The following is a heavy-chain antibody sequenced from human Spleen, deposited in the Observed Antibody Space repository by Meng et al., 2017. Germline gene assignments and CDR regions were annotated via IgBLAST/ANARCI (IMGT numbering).Heavy chain of an antibody. CDR1: GYSISSGYY. CDR2: IYTSGST. D-gene: IGHD5-12*01. J-gene: IGHJ4*02. Sequence: SETLSLTCTVSGYSISSGYYWSWIRQPAGKGLEWIGRIYTSGSTNYNPSLKSRVTISIDTSKNQFSLKLSSVTAADTAVYYCARDRGAYSGYDWDFDLWGQGTLVTVSS. CDR3: ARDRGAYSGYDWDFDL. V-gene: IGHV4-61*02.